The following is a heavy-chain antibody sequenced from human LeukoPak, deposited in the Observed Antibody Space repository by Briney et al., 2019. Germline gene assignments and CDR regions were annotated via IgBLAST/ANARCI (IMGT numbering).Heavy chain of an antibody. D-gene: IGHD3-10*01. V-gene: IGHV4-34*01. CDR3: ARATGRCWFDP. J-gene: IGHJ5*02. CDR1: GGSFSGYY. Sequence: SETLSLTCAVYGGSFSGYYWSWIRQPPGKGLQWIGEINHSGSTNYNPSLKSRVTISVETSKNQFSPKMSSLTAADTAVFYCARATGRCWFDPWGQGTLVTVSS. CDR2: INHSGST.